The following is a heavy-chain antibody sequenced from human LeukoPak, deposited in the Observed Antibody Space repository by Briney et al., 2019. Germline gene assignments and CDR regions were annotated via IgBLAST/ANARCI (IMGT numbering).Heavy chain of an antibody. V-gene: IGHV4-59*01. D-gene: IGHD3-10*01. J-gene: IGHJ5*02. CDR1: GDAISSYY. CDR3: ARVGAYNWFDP. CDR2: IYYSGST. Sequence: SETLSLTCTDSGDAISSYYWSWIRQPPGKGLEWIGYIYYSGSTNYNPSLKSRATISVDTSKNQFSLKLSSVTAADTAVYYCARVGAYNWFDPWGQGTLVTVSS.